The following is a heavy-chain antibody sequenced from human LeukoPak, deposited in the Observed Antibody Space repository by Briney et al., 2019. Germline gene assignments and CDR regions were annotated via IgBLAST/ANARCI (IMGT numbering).Heavy chain of an antibody. V-gene: IGHV3-23*01. CDR3: ARDCQQVTYFSSWGSCAY. D-gene: IGHD3-16*01. Sequence: WASLKLSCTASGFTFTSYGISWVRQAPGKGLEWIAWISGYNDNTNYADTVKGRVTISTDNSKNTPYMQLNSLRSDDTAVYYCARDCQQVTYFSSWGSCAYWGRGTLATVSS. J-gene: IGHJ4*02. CDR1: GFTFTSYG. CDR2: ISGYNDNT.